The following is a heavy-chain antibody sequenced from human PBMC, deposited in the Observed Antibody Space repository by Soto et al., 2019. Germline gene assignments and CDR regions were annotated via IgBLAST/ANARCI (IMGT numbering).Heavy chain of an antibody. CDR1: GGSINTNGYN. CDR2: IYYSGSA. Sequence: SETLSLTCTVSGGSINTNGYNWAWIRQPPGKGLEWIGSIYYSGSANYNPSLKSRATISVGMSKNQFSLELSSVTAADTAVYYCARGRHHETSGYYSGGWYYFDHWGQGTLVTVSS. J-gene: IGHJ4*02. D-gene: IGHD3-22*01. CDR3: ARGRHHETSGYYSGGWYYFDH. V-gene: IGHV4-39*07.